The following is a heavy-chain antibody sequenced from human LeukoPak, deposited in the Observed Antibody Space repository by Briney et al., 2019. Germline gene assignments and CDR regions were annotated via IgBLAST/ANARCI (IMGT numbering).Heavy chain of an antibody. CDR1: GFTFSSYA. J-gene: IGHJ4*02. CDR2: ISYDGSNK. Sequence: GGSLRLSCAASGFTFSSYAMHWVRQAPGKGLEWVAVISYDGSNKYYADSVKGRFTISRDKSKNTLYLQMNSLRAEDTAVYYCAREYYDYVWGSYRPSTNLFDYWGQGTLVTVSS. V-gene: IGHV3-30*04. D-gene: IGHD3-16*02. CDR3: AREYYDYVWGSYRPSTNLFDY.